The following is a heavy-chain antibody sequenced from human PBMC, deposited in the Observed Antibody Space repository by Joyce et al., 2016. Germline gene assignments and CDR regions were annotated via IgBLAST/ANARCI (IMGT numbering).Heavy chain of an antibody. CDR2: MNPNSGNT. V-gene: IGHV1-8*01. CDR1: GYTFTSYD. Sequence: QVQLVQSGAEVKKPGASVKVSCKASGYTFTSYDSNWVRQATGQGLEGMGWMNPNSGNTGYAQKFQGRATMTRNTSISTAFMELSSLRSEDTAVYYCARGRSYHNFWSGYYQGWGQGTLVTVSS. J-gene: IGHJ4*02. D-gene: IGHD3-3*01. CDR3: ARGRSYHNFWSGYYQG.